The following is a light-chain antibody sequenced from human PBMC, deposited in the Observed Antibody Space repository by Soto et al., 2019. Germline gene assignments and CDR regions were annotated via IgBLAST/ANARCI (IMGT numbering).Light chain of an antibody. J-gene: IGLJ1*01. CDR3: SSYAGGNNAYV. Sequence: QSALTQPPSASGSPGQSVTISCTGASSDVGGDNYVSWYQQHPGKAPKLMIYEVTKRPSGVPDRFSGSKSGNTASLTVSGLQPEDEADYYCSSYAGGNNAYVFGTGTKLTVL. CDR2: EVT. V-gene: IGLV2-8*01. CDR1: SSDVGGDNY.